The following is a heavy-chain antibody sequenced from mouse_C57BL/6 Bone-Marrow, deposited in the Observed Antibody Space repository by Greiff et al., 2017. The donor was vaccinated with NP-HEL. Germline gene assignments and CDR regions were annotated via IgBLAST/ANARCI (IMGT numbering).Heavy chain of an antibody. D-gene: IGHD1-1*01. CDR3: ARLLLRTKAY. CDR2: ISSGGSYT. CDR1: GFTFSSYG. J-gene: IGHJ3*01. Sequence: EVQVVESGGDLVKPGGSLKLSCAASGFTFSSYGMSWVRQTPDKRLEWVATISSGGSYTYYPDSVKGRFTISRDNAKNTLYLQMSSLKSEDTAMYYCARLLLRTKAYWGQGTLVTVSA. V-gene: IGHV5-6*01.